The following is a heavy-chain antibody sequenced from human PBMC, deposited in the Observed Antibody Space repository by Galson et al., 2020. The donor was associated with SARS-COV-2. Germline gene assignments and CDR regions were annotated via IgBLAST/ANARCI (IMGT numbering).Heavy chain of an antibody. CDR2: IYYSGST. V-gene: IGHV4-39*07. Sequence: SETLSLTCTVSGGSISSSSYYWGWIRQPPGKGLEWIGTIYYSGSTYYNPSLKSRVTISVDTSKNQFSLKLSSVTAADTAVYYCARWILRGGNPIGAFDIWGQGTMVTVSS. D-gene: IGHD3-10*01. CDR1: GGSISSSSYY. J-gene: IGHJ3*02. CDR3: ARWILRGGNPIGAFDI.